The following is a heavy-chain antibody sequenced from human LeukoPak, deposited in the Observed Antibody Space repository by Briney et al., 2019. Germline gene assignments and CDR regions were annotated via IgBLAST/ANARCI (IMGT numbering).Heavy chain of an antibody. V-gene: IGHV3-7*01. CDR1: GFTFSGYS. CDR2: IKEDGSEK. J-gene: IGHJ6*03. CDR3: ARVAYYDSRGYLSHYYCYYMDV. D-gene: IGHD3-22*01. Sequence: PGGSLRLSCAASGFTFSGYSMTWVRQAPGKGLEWVANIKEDGSEKYYVDSVKGRFTVSRDNAKNSLYLQMNSLRAEDTAVYYCARVAYYDSRGYLSHYYCYYMDVWGKGTTVTVSS.